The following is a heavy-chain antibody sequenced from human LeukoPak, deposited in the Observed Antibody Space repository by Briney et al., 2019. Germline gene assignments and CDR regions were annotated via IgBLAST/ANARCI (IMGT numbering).Heavy chain of an antibody. J-gene: IGHJ4*02. Sequence: GGSLRLSCVASELIFSDFCMTWVRHSRGKGLGWVATIKKDGSEKYYVDSVKGRFTISRDSAENTLYLHMNSLRAEDTAVYYCTRGGRYTSYYWQYWGLGTLVTVSS. D-gene: IGHD1-26*01. V-gene: IGHV3-7*01. CDR2: IKKDGSEK. CDR3: TRGGRYTSYYWQY. CDR1: ELIFSDFC.